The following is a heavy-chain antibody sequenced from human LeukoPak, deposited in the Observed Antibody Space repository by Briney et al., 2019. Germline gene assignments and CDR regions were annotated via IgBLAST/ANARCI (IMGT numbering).Heavy chain of an antibody. CDR2: IYHSGST. CDR1: GYSISSGYY. D-gene: IGHD6-6*01. CDR3: ARDLLSSSSS. V-gene: IGHV4-38-2*02. J-gene: IGHJ5*02. Sequence: PSETLSLTCTVSGYSISSGYYWGWIRQPPGKGLEWIGSIYHSGSTYYNPSLKSRVTISVDTSKNQFSLKLSSVTAADTAVYYCARDLLSSSSSWGQGTLVTVSS.